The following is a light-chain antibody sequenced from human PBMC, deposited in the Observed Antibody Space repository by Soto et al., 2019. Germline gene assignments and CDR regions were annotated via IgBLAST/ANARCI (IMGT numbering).Light chain of an antibody. CDR1: SSDVGGYNY. J-gene: IGLJ1*01. V-gene: IGLV2-14*01. CDR2: EVS. Sequence: QSVLTQPASVPGSPGQSITISCTGTSSDVGGYNYVSWYQQHPGKAPKLMIYEVSNRPSGVSNRFSGSKSVNTASLTISGLHAEDEADYYCSSYTSSSTYVFGTGTKLTVL. CDR3: SSYTSSSTYV.